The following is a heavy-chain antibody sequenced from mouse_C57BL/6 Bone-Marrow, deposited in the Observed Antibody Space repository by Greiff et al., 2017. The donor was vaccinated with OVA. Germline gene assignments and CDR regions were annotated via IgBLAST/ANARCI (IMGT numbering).Heavy chain of an antibody. CDR3: ARDADYYGFAY. J-gene: IGHJ3*01. CDR2: SRNKANDYTT. V-gene: IGHV7-1*01. Sequence: EVKLVESGGGLVQSGRSLRLSCATSGFTFSDFYMEWVRQAPGKGLEWIAASRNKANDYTTEYSASVKGRFIVSRDTSQSILYLQMNALRAEDTAIYYCARDADYYGFAYWGQGTLVTVSA. CDR1: GFTFSDFY. D-gene: IGHD1-1*01.